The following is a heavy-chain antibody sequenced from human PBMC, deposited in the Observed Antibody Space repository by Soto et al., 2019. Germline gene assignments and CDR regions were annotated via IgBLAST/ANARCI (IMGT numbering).Heavy chain of an antibody. CDR3: ARQLSGSGSYYLDWFDP. D-gene: IGHD3-10*01. J-gene: IGHJ5*02. CDR2: IYYSGST. Sequence: PSETLSLTCTVSGGSISSYYWSWIRQPPGKGLEWIGYIYYSGSTNYNPSLKSRVTISVDTSKNQFSLKLSSVTAADTAVYYCARQLSGSGSYYLDWFDPWGQGTLVTVSS. V-gene: IGHV4-59*08. CDR1: GGSISSYY.